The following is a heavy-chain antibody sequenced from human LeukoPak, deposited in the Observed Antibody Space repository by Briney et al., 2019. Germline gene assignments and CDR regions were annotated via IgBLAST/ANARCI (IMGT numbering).Heavy chain of an antibody. D-gene: IGHD1-26*01. V-gene: IGHV4-61*01. Sequence: SETLSLTCTVSGGSFNSGSYYWNWIRQPPGKGLEWIGYIYYSGSTNYSPSLKSRVTISVDTSKNQFSLKLSSVTAADTAVYYCARAAYSGSYHSDYWGQGTLVTVSS. CDR3: ARAAYSGSYHSDY. J-gene: IGHJ4*02. CDR1: GGSFNSGSYY. CDR2: IYYSGST.